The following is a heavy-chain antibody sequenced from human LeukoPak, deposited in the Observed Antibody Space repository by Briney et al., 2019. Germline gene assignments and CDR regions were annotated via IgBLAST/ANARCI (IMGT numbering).Heavy chain of an antibody. CDR3: ARRRGVRQNWFDP. D-gene: IGHD3-10*01. CDR1: GYTFTSYW. Sequence: PGGSLELSCEGSGYTFTSYWIGGARQMPGKGLEWMGVIYPGDSDTRYSPSFKGQVTISADKSISTAYLQWSSLKAWDTAMYYCARRRGVRQNWFDPWGEGTLVTVSS. V-gene: IGHV5-51*01. CDR2: IYPGDSDT. J-gene: IGHJ5*02.